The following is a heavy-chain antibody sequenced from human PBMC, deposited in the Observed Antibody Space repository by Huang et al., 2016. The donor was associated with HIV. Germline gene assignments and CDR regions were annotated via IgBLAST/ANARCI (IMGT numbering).Heavy chain of an antibody. Sequence: QVQLVQSVAEVKKPGASVKVSCKASGYTFSNYDINWVRQAPGQGLEWMGWMNPNSGNTGYARKFQGRVTMTRSTSISTAYMELSRLRFEDTAVYYCATLPPVNYGRSGGRVRDYWGQGSLVTVSS. V-gene: IGHV1-8*01. CDR2: MNPNSGNT. J-gene: IGHJ4*02. CDR1: GYTFSNYD. CDR3: ATLPPVNYGRSGGRVRDY. D-gene: IGHD2-15*01.